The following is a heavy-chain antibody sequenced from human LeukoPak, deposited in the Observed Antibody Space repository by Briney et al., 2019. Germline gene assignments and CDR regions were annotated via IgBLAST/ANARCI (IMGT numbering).Heavy chain of an antibody. CDR2: INPNSGGT. CDR1: GYTLTGYY. D-gene: IGHD3-10*01. V-gene: IGHV1-2*02. CDR3: ARESRYSSGSYWFDP. Sequence: ASVKVSCKASGYTLTGYYMHWVRQAPGQGLEWMGWINPNSGGTNYAQKFQGRVTMTRDTSISTAYMELSRLRSDDTAVYYCARESRYSSGSYWFDPWGQGTPVTVSS. J-gene: IGHJ5*02.